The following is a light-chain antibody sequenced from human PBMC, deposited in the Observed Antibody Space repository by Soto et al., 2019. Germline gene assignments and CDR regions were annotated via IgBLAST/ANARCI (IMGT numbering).Light chain of an antibody. J-gene: IGLJ1*01. CDR3: CSYAGSPRYV. V-gene: IGLV2-11*01. Sequence: QSALTQPRSVSGSPGQPVTISCTGTSSDVGTYNYVSWYQQHPGKAPKVMIYDVSERPSGVPDRFSGSKSGNTASLTISGLQAEDEADYYCCSYAGSPRYVFGTGTQLTVL. CDR1: SSDVGTYNY. CDR2: DVS.